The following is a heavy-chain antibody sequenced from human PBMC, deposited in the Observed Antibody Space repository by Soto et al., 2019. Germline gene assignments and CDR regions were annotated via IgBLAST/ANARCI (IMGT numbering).Heavy chain of an antibody. J-gene: IGHJ4*02. CDR1: GYTFTSYG. Sequence: QVQLVQSGAEVKKPGASVKVSCKASGYTFTSYGISWVRQAPGQGLEWMGWISAYNGNTKYAQKLQGRVTMTTDTSASTADMELRSRRADDAAMYVDARDPNYLDYWGQGTLVTVAS. CDR3: ARDPNYLDY. V-gene: IGHV1-18*01. CDR2: ISAYNGNT.